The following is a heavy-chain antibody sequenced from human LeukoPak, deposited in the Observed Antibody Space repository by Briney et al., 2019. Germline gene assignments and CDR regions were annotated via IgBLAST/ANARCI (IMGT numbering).Heavy chain of an antibody. CDR2: IYYSGST. CDR3: ARGGSYYFDY. CDR1: GGSISSSSYY. Sequence: SETLSLTCTVSGGSISSSSYYWGWIRQPPGKGLEWIGSIYYSGSTYYNPSLKSRVTISVDTSKNQFSLKLSSVTAADTAVYYCARGGSYYFDYWGQGTLVTVSS. J-gene: IGHJ4*02. V-gene: IGHV4-39*07. D-gene: IGHD1-26*01.